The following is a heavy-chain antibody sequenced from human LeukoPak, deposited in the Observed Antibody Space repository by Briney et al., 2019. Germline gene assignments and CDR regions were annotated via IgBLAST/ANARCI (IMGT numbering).Heavy chain of an antibody. V-gene: IGHV3-30*02. CDR1: GFTFSSHG. CDR2: VRYDGSDK. J-gene: IGHJ4*02. Sequence: GGSLRLSCAASGFTFSSHGMHWVRQAPGKGLEWVAVVRYDGSDKYYADSVKGRFTISRDNSKNTLYLQMNSPRAEDTALYYCAKTGGRDGYGFDSWGQGTLVTVSP. D-gene: IGHD5-24*01. CDR3: AKTGGRDGYGFDS.